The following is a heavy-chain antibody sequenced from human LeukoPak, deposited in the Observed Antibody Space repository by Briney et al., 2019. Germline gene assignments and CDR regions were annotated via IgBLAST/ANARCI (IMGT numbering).Heavy chain of an antibody. J-gene: IGHJ3*02. D-gene: IGHD1-26*01. CDR3: ARGAPLWYSGSHDAFDI. V-gene: IGHV1-18*01. CDR1: GYTFTSYG. CDR2: ISAYNGNT. Sequence: ASVKVSCKASGYTFTSYGISWVRQAPGRGLEWMGWISAYNGNTNYAQKLQGRVTMTTDTSTSTAYMELRSLRSDDTAVYYCARGAPLWYSGSHDAFDIWGQGTMVTVSS.